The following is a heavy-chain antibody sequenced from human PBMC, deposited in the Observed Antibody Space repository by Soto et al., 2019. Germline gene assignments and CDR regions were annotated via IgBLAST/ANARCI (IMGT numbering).Heavy chain of an antibody. J-gene: IGHJ4*02. CDR3: ASVIFCSSTSCYGREGGY. D-gene: IGHD2-2*01. CDR2: ISHSGGNT. V-gene: IGHV3-23*01. Sequence: EVQLLESGGGLVQPGGSLRLSCAASGFTFSSYGMSWVRQAPGKGLEWVSAISHSGGNTYYAYSVKGRFAISRDNSKNTLYLQMNSLRAEDTAVYYCASVIFCSSTSCYGREGGYWGQGTLVTVSS. CDR1: GFTFSSYG.